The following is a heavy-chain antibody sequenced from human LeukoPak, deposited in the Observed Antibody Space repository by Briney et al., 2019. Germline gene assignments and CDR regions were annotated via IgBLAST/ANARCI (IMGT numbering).Heavy chain of an antibody. Sequence: SQTLSLTCTVSGGSISSGSYYWSWIRQPAGKGLEWIGRIYTSGSTNYNPSLKRRVTISVDTSKNQFSLKLSSVTAADTGVYYCARDHCSSTSCYYYYYYMDVWGKGTTVTVSS. CDR1: GGSISSGSYY. V-gene: IGHV4-61*02. CDR2: IYTSGST. J-gene: IGHJ6*03. D-gene: IGHD2-2*01. CDR3: ARDHCSSTSCYYYYYYMDV.